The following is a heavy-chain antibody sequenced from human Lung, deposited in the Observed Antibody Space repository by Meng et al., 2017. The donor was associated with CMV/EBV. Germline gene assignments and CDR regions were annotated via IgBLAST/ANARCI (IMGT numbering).Heavy chain of an antibody. CDR1: GGSIRSYY. D-gene: IGHD3-10*01. Sequence: GRLQEWGPGLVKPSGTLSLTCPVSGGSIRSYYWSWIRQPPGKGLEWIWYIYYSGSTNYNPSLKSRVTISVDTSKNQFSLKLSSVTAADTAVYYCAREEGIGGFDPWGQGTLVTVSS. J-gene: IGHJ5*02. CDR3: AREEGIGGFDP. CDR2: IYYSGST. V-gene: IGHV4-59*01.